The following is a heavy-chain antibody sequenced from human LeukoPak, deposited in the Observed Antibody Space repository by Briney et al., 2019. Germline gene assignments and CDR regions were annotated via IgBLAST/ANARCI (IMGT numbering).Heavy chain of an antibody. D-gene: IGHD3-22*01. J-gene: IGHJ4*02. CDR3: AKSYYDSSGYYLPFDY. V-gene: IGHV1-2*02. CDR1: GYTFTGYY. CDR2: INPNSGGT. Sequence: ASVKVSCKASGYTFTGYYMHWVRQAPGQGLEWMGWINPNSGGTNYAQKFQGRVTMTRDTSISTAYMELSRLRSDDTAVYYCAKSYYDSSGYYLPFDYWGQGTLVTVSS.